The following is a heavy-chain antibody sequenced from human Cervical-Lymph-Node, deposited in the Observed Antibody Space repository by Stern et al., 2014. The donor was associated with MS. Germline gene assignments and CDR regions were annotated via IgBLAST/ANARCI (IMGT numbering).Heavy chain of an antibody. Sequence: ESGPALVKPTQPLTLTCPFSGFSLTPIGMVVTWIRHPPGKALECLASLDWNDDKYYSTSLKTRLTLSKATSKNQVVLTMTNMDPVDTATYYCARTPYYYDSSGYYLFDYWGQGTLVTVSS. CDR3: ARTPYYYDSSGYYLFDY. CDR2: LDWNDDK. D-gene: IGHD3-22*01. V-gene: IGHV2-70*01. J-gene: IGHJ4*02. CDR1: GFSLTPIGMV.